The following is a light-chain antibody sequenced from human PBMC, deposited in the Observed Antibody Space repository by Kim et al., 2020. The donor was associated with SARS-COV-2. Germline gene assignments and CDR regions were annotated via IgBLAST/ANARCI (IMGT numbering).Light chain of an antibody. CDR1: QSISSH. Sequence: IQMTQYPSTLSASVGDRVTITCRTTQSISSHLNWYQQKPGRAPKLLISAASTLQGGVPSRFSGSGSETDFTLTISSLQPEDFATYFCQQSYITPFTFGPGTKVDIK. CDR2: AAS. V-gene: IGKV1-39*01. CDR3: QQSYITPFT. J-gene: IGKJ3*01.